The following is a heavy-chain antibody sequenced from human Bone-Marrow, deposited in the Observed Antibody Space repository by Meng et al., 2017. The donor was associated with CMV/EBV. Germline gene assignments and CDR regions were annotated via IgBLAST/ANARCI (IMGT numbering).Heavy chain of an antibody. Sequence: GGSLRLSCTASGFTFGDYAMSWVRQAPGKGLEWVANIKLDGSETYYVDSVKGRFTISRDNAKNSQYLQMNSLRAEDTAVYYCARHLHWTFDYWGQGALVTVSS. CDR3: ARHLHWTFDY. CDR2: IKLDGSET. CDR1: GFTFGDYA. J-gene: IGHJ4*02. D-gene: IGHD1-1*01. V-gene: IGHV3-7*01.